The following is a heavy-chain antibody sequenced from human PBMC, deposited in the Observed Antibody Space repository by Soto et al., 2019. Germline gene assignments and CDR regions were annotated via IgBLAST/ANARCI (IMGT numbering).Heavy chain of an antibody. J-gene: IGHJ4*02. V-gene: IGHV1-69*13. Sequence: SVKVSCKASGGTFSSYAISWVRQAPGQGLEWMGGIIPIFGTANYAQKFRGRVTITADESTSTAYMELSSLRSEDTAVYYCARGLSTYGYRLRDWGQGTLVTVSS. CDR1: GGTFSSYA. CDR3: ARGLSTYGYRLRD. D-gene: IGHD3-16*01. CDR2: IIPIFGTA.